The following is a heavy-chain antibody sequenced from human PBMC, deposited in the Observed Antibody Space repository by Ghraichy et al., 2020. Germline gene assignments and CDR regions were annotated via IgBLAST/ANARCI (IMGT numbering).Heavy chain of an antibody. CDR3: ARVRGIAAAGTMVDY. J-gene: IGHJ4*02. Sequence: GSLRLSCAVYGGSFSGYYWSWIRQPPGKGLEWIGEINHSGSTNYNPSLKSRVTISVDTSKNQFSLKLSSVTAADTAVYYCARVRGIAAAGTMVDYWGQGTLVTVSS. CDR1: GGSFSGYY. CDR2: INHSGST. V-gene: IGHV4-34*01. D-gene: IGHD6-13*01.